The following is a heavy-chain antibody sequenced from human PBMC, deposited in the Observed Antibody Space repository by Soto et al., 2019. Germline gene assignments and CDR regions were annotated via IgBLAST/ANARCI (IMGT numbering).Heavy chain of an antibody. Sequence: QVQLQQWGAEVLKPSETLSLTCVVNGGSFSGYYWSWIRQPPGKGLEWIGEINDSGITDSNPSLERRVTMSVAMAKNQFPLNLHSVTAADTAVYHCARGRSSVPDRRGIGYYGLDVWGQGTTVTVSS. J-gene: IGHJ6*02. D-gene: IGHD6-6*01. CDR1: GGSFSGYY. CDR2: INDSGIT. CDR3: ARGRSSVPDRRGIGYYGLDV. V-gene: IGHV4-34*01.